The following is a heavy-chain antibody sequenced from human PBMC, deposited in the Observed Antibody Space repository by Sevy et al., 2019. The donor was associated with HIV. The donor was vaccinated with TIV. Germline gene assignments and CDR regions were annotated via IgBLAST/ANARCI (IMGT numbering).Heavy chain of an antibody. CDR1: GDSVSSNSVA. CDR3: ARTTSGWFDY. D-gene: IGHD6-19*01. CDR2: TYYRSTWHN. J-gene: IGHJ4*02. Sequence: SQTLSLTCAISGDSVSSNSVAWNWIRQSPSRGLEWLGRTYYRSTWHNDYAVSVKSRITINPDTSKNQFTRQLNSVTPENTAVYYCARTTSGWFDYWGQGTPVTVSS. V-gene: IGHV6-1*01.